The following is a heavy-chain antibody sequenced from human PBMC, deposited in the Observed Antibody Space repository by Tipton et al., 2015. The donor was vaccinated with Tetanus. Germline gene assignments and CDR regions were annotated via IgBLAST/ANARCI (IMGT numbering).Heavy chain of an antibody. CDR3: ARATSTGPAYNWFDP. J-gene: IGHJ5*02. CDR2: INPDSGGT. V-gene: IGHV1-2*02. CDR1: GYTFTGNY. D-gene: IGHD2-8*02. Sequence: QSGAEVRKPGASVKVSCKAAGYTFTGNYLQWVRQAPGQGLEWMGWINPDSGGTNSAQKFQGRVTMTRDTSISTAYMELSRLRSDDTAVYYCARATSTGPAYNWFDPWGQGSLVTVSS.